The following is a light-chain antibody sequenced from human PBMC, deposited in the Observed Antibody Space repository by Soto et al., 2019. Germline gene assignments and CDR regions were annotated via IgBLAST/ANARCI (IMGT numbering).Light chain of an antibody. CDR1: QSISNW. CDR2: HAS. V-gene: IGKV1-5*01. Sequence: DIQLTQSPSVLSASVGDTVTITCRASQSISNWLAWYQQKPGTAPKVLIYHASNLQSGVPSRFSGSGSGTEFTLTISSLQPDDFATYYCQQYHSNSGTFGQGTKVDIK. J-gene: IGKJ1*01. CDR3: QQYHSNSGT.